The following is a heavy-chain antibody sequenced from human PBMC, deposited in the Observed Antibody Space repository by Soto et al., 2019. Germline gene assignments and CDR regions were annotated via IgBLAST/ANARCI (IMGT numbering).Heavy chain of an antibody. CDR1: GYTFTSYY. CDR3: ARVLEYYYDTRGYNDD. D-gene: IGHD3-22*01. CDR2: INPSGGST. J-gene: IGHJ4*02. V-gene: IGHV1-46*01. Sequence: ASVKVSCKASGYTFTSYYMHWVRQAPGQGLEWMGIINPSGGSTSYAQKFQGRVTMTRDTSTSTVYMELSSLRSEDTAVYYCARVLEYYYDTRGYNDDWGQGPLVTLSS.